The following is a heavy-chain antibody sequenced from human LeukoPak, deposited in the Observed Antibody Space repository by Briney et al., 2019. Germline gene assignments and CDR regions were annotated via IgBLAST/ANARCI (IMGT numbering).Heavy chain of an antibody. Sequence: SETLSLTCTVSGDSISNYYWSWIRQPAGKGLEWIGHIYTSGSTNYNPSLKSRVTMSVDTSKNQFSLKLSSVTAADTAVYYCARDLSNYYGSVNWFDPWGQGTLVTVSS. J-gene: IGHJ5*02. CDR1: GDSISNYY. V-gene: IGHV4-4*07. CDR3: ARDLSNYYGSVNWFDP. D-gene: IGHD3-10*01. CDR2: IYTSGST.